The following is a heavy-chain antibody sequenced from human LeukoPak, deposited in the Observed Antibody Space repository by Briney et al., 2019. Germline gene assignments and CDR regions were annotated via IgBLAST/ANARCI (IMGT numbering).Heavy chain of an antibody. V-gene: IGHV3-66*01. CDR1: GFTVSSNY. Sequence: GGSLRLSCAASGFTVSSNYMSWVRQAPGKGLEWVSVIYSGGSTYYADSVKGRFTISRDNSKNTLYLQMNSLRAEVTAVYYCASNKFGYYYYGMDVWGQGTTVTVSS. D-gene: IGHD3-16*01. CDR2: IYSGGST. J-gene: IGHJ6*02. CDR3: ASNKFGYYYYGMDV.